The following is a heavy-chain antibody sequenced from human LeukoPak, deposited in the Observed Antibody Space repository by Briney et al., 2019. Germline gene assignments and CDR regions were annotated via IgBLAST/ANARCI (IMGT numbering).Heavy chain of an antibody. D-gene: IGHD2-8*01. V-gene: IGHV1-46*01. CDR1: QYTFTNHY. CDR2: INPSGDYT. CDR3: ATGYCTNGVCNGFDY. Sequence: ASVKVSCKASQYTFTNHYMHWVRQAPGQGLEWMGIINPSGDYTSYTQKFQGRVTITRDMSTNTASMELSSLRSEDTAVYYCATGYCTNGVCNGFDYWGQGTLVTVSS. J-gene: IGHJ4*02.